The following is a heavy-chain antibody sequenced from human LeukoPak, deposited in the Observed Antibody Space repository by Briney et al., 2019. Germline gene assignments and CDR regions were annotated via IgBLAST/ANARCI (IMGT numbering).Heavy chain of an antibody. J-gene: IGHJ4*02. CDR1: GFTFSGSA. CDR2: IRSKAHSYAT. Sequence: HPGGSLRLSCAASGFTFSGSAMHWVRQASGKGLEWVGRIRSKAHSYATAYAASVKGRFTISRDNAKNSLYLQMNSLRAEDTAVYYCAREPDLDYWGQGTLVTVSS. V-gene: IGHV3-73*01. CDR3: AREPDLDY.